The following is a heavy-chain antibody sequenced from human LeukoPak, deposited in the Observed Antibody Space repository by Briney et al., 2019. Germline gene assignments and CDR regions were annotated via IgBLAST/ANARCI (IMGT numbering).Heavy chain of an antibody. CDR1: GFTFSSYS. CDR3: ARDPRQNIVATISFDY. J-gene: IGHJ4*02. V-gene: IGHV3-21*01. CDR2: ISSRSSYI. Sequence: GGSLRLSCAASGFTFSSYSMNWVRQAPGKGLEWVSSISSRSSYIYYADSVKGRFTISRDNAKNSLYLQMNSLRAEDTAVYYCARDPRQNIVATISFDYWGQGTLVTVSS. D-gene: IGHD5-12*01.